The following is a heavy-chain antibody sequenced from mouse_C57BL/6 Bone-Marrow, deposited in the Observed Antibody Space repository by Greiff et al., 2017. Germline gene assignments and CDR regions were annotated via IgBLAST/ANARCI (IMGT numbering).Heavy chain of an antibody. V-gene: IGHV14-2*01. D-gene: IGHD2-3*01. CDR1: GFNITDYY. Sequence: VQLKQSGAELVKPGASVKLSCTASGFNITDYYMHWVKQRTEQGLEWIGRIDPEDGEPKYAPKFQGKDTITADTSSNTAYLQLSSLTSEDTAVXYCAREWLLPVFAYWGQGTLVTVSA. CDR3: AREWLLPVFAY. CDR2: IDPEDGEP. J-gene: IGHJ3*01.